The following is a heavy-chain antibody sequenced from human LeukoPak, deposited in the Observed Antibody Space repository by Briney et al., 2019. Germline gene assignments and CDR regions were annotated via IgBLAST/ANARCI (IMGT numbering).Heavy chain of an antibody. V-gene: IGHV3-11*04. CDR1: GFTFSDYY. CDR2: ISSSGSTI. J-gene: IGHJ3*02. D-gene: IGHD1-20*01. CDR3: ASSRITGTGHAFDI. Sequence: SGGSLRLSCAASGFTFSDYYMSWIRQAPGKGLEWVSYISSSGSTIYYADSVKGRFTISRDNAKNSLYLQMNSLRAEDTAVYYCASSRITGTGHAFDIWGQGTMVTVSS.